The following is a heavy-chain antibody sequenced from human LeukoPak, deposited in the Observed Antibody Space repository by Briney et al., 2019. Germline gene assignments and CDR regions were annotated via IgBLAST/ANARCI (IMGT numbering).Heavy chain of an antibody. CDR2: IYSGGST. J-gene: IGHJ4*02. Sequence: GGSLRLSCAASGFTVSSDYMSWVRQAPGKGLEWVSVIYSGGSTYYADSVKGRFTISRDNSKNTLYLQMNSLRAEDTAVYYCARFTTVAGLDYWGQGTLVTVSS. D-gene: IGHD6-19*01. V-gene: IGHV3-53*01. CDR1: GFTVSSDY. CDR3: ARFTTVAGLDY.